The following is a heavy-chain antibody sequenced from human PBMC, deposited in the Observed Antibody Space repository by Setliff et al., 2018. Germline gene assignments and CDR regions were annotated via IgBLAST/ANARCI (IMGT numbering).Heavy chain of an antibody. J-gene: IGHJ6*02. Sequence: SGGSLRLSCAASGFTFSGYYMQWVRQAPGKGLEWVANIKQDGNEKYYVDSVKGRFTISRDNAKNSLYLQMNSLSAEDTAVYYCARMDGWGTYYSYYYNGMDVWGQGTTVTVSS. CDR1: GFTFSGYY. CDR3: ARMDGWGTYYSYYYNGMDV. V-gene: IGHV3-7*01. D-gene: IGHD3-10*01. CDR2: IKQDGNEK.